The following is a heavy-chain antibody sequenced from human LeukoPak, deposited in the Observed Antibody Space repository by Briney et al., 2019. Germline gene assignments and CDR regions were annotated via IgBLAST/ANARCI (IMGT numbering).Heavy chain of an antibody. D-gene: IGHD5-18*01. CDR3: ARDLSGVTGYTYGRGIDY. J-gene: IGHJ4*02. Sequence: GGSLRLSCAASEFSVGSNYMTWVRQAPGKGLEWVSLIYSGGSTYYADSVKGRFTISRDNSKNTLYLQMNSLRAEDTAVYYCARDLSGVTGYTYGRGIDYWGQGTLVTVSS. V-gene: IGHV3-66*01. CDR2: IYSGGST. CDR1: EFSVGSNY.